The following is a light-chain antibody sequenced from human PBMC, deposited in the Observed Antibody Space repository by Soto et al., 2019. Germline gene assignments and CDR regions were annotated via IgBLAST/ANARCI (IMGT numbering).Light chain of an antibody. J-gene: IGLJ1*01. CDR2: SNN. CDR3: AAWDDSLNGYV. V-gene: IGLV1-44*01. Sequence: QSVLTQPLSASVTPGQRVPISCSGSSSNIGSNTVNWYQQLPGTAPKLLIYSNNQRPSGVPDRFSGSKSGTSASLAISGLQSEDEADYYCAAWDDSLNGYVFGTGTKVTVL. CDR1: SSNIGSNT.